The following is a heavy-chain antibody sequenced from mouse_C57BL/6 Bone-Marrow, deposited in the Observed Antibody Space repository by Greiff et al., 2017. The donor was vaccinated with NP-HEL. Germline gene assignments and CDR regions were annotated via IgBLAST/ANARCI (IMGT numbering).Heavy chain of an antibody. CDR2: IDPSDSYT. D-gene: IGHD3-2*02. J-gene: IGHJ4*01. CDR3: AREGEATSAMDY. Sequence: QVQLQQPGAELVRPGTSVKLSCKASGYTFTSYWMHWVKQRPGQGLEWIGVIDPSDSYTKYNQKFKGKATLTVATSSSTAYMQLSSLTSEDSAVYYCAREGEATSAMDYWGQGTSVTVSS. CDR1: GYTFTSYW. V-gene: IGHV1-59*01.